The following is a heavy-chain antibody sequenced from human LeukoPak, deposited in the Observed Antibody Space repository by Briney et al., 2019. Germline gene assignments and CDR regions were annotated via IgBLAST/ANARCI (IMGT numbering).Heavy chain of an antibody. J-gene: IGHJ2*01. CDR2: ISGSGSGGST. V-gene: IGHV3-23*01. CDR1: GFTFSNAW. CDR3: ARDAYCSTTSCKEYFDL. D-gene: IGHD2-2*01. Sequence: PGGSLRLSCAASGFTFSNAWMSWVRQAPGKGLEWVSNISGSGSGGSTYYADSVKGRFTISRDNSKNTLYLQMNSLRAEDTAVYYCARDAYCSTTSCKEYFDLWGRGTLVTVSS.